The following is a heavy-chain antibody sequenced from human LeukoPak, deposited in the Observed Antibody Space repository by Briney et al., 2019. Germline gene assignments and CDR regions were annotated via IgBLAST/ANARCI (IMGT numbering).Heavy chain of an antibody. V-gene: IGHV1-69*13. J-gene: IGHJ6*03. CDR3: ARSGARYSSSWFYYYYYYMDV. D-gene: IGHD6-13*01. CDR1: VGTFSSYA. Sequence: SVKVSCKASVGTFSSYAISWVRQAPGQGLEWMGGIIPIFGTANYAQKFQGRVTITADESTSTAYMELSSLRSEDTAVYYCARSGARYSSSWFYYYYYYMDVWGKGTTVTISS. CDR2: IIPIFGTA.